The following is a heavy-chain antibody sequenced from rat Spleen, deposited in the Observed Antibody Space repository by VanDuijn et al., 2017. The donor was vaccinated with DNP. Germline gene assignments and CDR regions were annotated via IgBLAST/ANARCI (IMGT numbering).Heavy chain of an antibody. CDR2: VNSAGST. CDR1: GYSITSSYR. Sequence: EVQLQESGPGLVKPSQSLSLTCSVTGYSITSSYRWNWIRKFPGNKLEWMGSVNSAGSTNYNPSLKSRISITRDISKNQLFLQVNSVTTEDTATYYCARGGNTIAAISNWFAYWGQGTLVTVSS. CDR3: ARGGNTIAAISNWFAY. V-gene: IGHV3-3*01. J-gene: IGHJ3*01. D-gene: IGHD1-2*01.